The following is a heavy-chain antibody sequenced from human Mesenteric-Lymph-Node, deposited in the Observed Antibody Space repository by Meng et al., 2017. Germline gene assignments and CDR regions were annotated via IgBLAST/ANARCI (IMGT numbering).Heavy chain of an antibody. CDR3: AGRDYYYYGMDV. CDR2: ITSGSAYI. CDR1: GFTFSSYS. V-gene: IGHV3-21*01. J-gene: IGHJ6*02. Sequence: GESLKISCAASGFTFSSYSMNWVRQAPGKGLEWVSSITSGSAYISYADSLKGRFTISRDNAKNSLYLQMNNLGAEDTAVYYCAGRDYYYYGMDVWGQGTTVTVSS.